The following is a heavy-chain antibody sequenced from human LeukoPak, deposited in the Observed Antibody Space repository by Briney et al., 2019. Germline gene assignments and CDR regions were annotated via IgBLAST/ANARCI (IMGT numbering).Heavy chain of an antibody. V-gene: IGHV1-69*04. CDR2: IIPILGIA. Sequence: KVSCKASGGTFSSYAISWVRQAPGQGLEWMGRIIPILGIANYAQKFQGRVTITADKSTSTAYMELSSLRSEDTAVYYCARELATERFDYWGQGTLVTVSS. J-gene: IGHJ4*02. D-gene: IGHD5-12*01. CDR3: ARELATERFDY. CDR1: GGTFSSYA.